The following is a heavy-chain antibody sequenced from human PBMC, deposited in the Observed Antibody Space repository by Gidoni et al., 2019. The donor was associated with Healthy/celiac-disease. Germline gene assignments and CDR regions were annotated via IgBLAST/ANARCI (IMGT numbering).Heavy chain of an antibody. J-gene: IGHJ6*02. CDR1: GFTFSSYG. Sequence: QVQLVESGGGVVQPGRSLRLSCAASGFTFSSYGMHWVRQAPGKRLEWVAVIWYDGSNKYYADSVKGRFTISRDNSKNTLYLQMNSLRAEDTAVYYCARDSGSYGSMDVWGQGTTVTVSS. CDR2: IWYDGSNK. CDR3: ARDSGSYGSMDV. V-gene: IGHV3-33*01. D-gene: IGHD6-25*01.